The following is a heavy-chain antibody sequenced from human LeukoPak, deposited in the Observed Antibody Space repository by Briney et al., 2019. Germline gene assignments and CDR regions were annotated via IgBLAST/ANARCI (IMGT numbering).Heavy chain of an antibody. Sequence: SETLSLTCTVSGGSISSYYWSWIRQPPGKGLEGIGYIYTSGSTNYTPSLKSRVTISVHTSKNQFSLKLSSVTAADTAVYYCASGTTPLYYYMDVWGKGTTVTVSS. CDR2: IYTSGST. CDR1: GGSISSYY. V-gene: IGHV4-4*09. CDR3: ASGTTPLYYYMDV. D-gene: IGHD4-17*01. J-gene: IGHJ6*03.